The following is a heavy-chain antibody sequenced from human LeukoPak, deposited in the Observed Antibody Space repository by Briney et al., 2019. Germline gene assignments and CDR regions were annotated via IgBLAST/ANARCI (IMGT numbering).Heavy chain of an antibody. Sequence: SETLSLTCTVSGHSISSGYYWGWIRQPPGKGLEWIGSIYRSGSTYYNPSLKSRVTISVDTSKNQFSLKLSSVTAADTAVYYCARGSGSCYNFDYWGQGTLVTVSS. D-gene: IGHD1-26*01. CDR2: IYRSGST. V-gene: IGHV4-38-2*02. J-gene: IGHJ4*02. CDR1: GHSISSGYY. CDR3: ARGSGSCYNFDY.